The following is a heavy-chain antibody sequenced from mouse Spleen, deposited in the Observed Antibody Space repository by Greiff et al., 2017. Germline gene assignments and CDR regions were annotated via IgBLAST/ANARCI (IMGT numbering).Heavy chain of an antibody. Sequence: QVQLKESGAELVKPGASVKLSCKASGYTFTEYTIHWVKQRSGQGLEWIGWFYPGSGSIKYNEKFKDKATLTADKSSSTVYMELSRLTSEDSAVYFCARHARRSLYSPYYFDYWGQGTTLTVSS. D-gene: IGHD2-12*01. CDR2: FYPGSGSI. V-gene: IGHV1-62-2*01. CDR1: GYTFTEYT. CDR3: ARHARRSLYSPYYFDY. J-gene: IGHJ2*01.